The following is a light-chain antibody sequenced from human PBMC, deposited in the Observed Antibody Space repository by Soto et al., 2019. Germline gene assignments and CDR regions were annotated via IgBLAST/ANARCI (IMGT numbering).Light chain of an antibody. CDR1: HSISVW. CDR2: QAS. CDR3: QQYYTYPYT. V-gene: IGKV1-5*03. Sequence: DIQMTQSPSTLSSSVGDRVTITCRASHSISVWLAWYQQKPGKAPKLLIYQASTLESGVPSRFSGRGSGTDFTLTISSLQPDDFATYYCQQYYTYPYTFGQGTKLE. J-gene: IGKJ2*01.